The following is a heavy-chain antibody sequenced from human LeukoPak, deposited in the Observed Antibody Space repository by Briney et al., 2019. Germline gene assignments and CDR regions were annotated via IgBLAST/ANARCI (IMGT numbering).Heavy chain of an antibody. CDR1: GFTFGDYA. D-gene: IGHD3-10*01. CDR2: IRSKGYGETT. CDR3: TSDYYGSGTYRIGFDY. V-gene: IGHV3-49*04. Sequence: GGSLRLSCTASGFTFGDYAMSWVRQAPGKGLEWVGFIRSKGYGETTGYVASVKGRFAISRDDSKSIAYLQMNSLKTEDTAVYYCTSDYYGSGTYRIGFDYWGQGTLVTVSS. J-gene: IGHJ4*02.